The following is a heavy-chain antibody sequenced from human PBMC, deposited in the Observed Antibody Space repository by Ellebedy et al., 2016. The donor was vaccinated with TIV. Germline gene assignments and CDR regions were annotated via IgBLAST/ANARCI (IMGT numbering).Heavy chain of an antibody. J-gene: IGHJ4*02. CDR1: GYSFTTYG. CDR2: IRVSNGET. CDR3: AREQAWGWGFDY. Sequence: AASVKVSCKTSGYSFTTYGLSWVRQAPGRGLEWMGWIRVSNGETYYAQSFQGRVTMTTDTSTATAYMELRGLTSDDRAVYYCAREQAWGWGFDYWGQGTLVTVSS. D-gene: IGHD7-27*01. V-gene: IGHV1-18*01.